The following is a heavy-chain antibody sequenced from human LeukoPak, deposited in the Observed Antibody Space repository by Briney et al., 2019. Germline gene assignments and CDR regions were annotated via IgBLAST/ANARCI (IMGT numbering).Heavy chain of an antibody. D-gene: IGHD1-26*01. J-gene: IGHJ4*02. Sequence: GGSLRLSCTASGFTFSSYTMNWVRQAPGKGLEWVSSISTGGTYTYSADSVKGRFTISRDNAKNSLFLQMNSLRVEDTAIYYCARGGSYPGCWGQGTLVTVSS. CDR3: ARGGSYPGC. CDR1: GFTFSSYT. CDR2: ISTGGTYT. V-gene: IGHV3-21*04.